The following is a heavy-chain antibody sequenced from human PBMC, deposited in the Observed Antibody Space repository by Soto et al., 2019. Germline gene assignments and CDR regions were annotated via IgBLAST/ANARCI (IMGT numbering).Heavy chain of an antibody. Sequence: GGSLRLSCAASGFTFSSYAMSWVRQAPGKGLEWVSAISGSGGSTYYADSVKGRFTISRDNSKKTLYLQMNSLRAEDTAVYYWTKDRTCVGEGDYWGQGTLVTVSS. CDR1: GFTFSSYA. J-gene: IGHJ4*02. CDR3: TKDRTCVGEGDY. CDR2: ISGSGGST. D-gene: IGHD3-10*01. V-gene: IGHV3-23*01.